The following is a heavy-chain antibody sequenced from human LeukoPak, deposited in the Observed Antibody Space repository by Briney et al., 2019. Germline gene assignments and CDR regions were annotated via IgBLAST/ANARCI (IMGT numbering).Heavy chain of an antibody. CDR3: ASGPDGGQLGHY. CDR1: GFTVSTNY. CDR2: IYSGGST. Sequence: GGSLTLSCAASGFTVSTNYMSWVRQAPGKGLEWVSVIYSGGSTYYADSVKGRFTISRDNSKNTLYLQMNSLRTEDTAVYYCASGPDGGQLGHYWGQGPLVTVSS. J-gene: IGHJ4*02. D-gene: IGHD1-1*01. V-gene: IGHV3-66*02.